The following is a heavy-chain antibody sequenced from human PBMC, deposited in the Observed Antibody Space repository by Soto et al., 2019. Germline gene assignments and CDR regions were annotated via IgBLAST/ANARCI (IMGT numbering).Heavy chain of an antibody. V-gene: IGHV3-23*01. Sequence: EVQLLESGGGLVQPGGSLRLSCAASGFTFSSYAMSWVRQAPGKGLEWVSAISGSGGSTYYADSVKGRFTISRDNSKNTLYLQMNSLRAEDTAVYYCAKVSKLLWFGEFGAFDIWGQGTMVTVSS. CDR3: AKVSKLLWFGEFGAFDI. D-gene: IGHD3-10*01. J-gene: IGHJ3*02. CDR2: ISGSGGST. CDR1: GFTFSSYA.